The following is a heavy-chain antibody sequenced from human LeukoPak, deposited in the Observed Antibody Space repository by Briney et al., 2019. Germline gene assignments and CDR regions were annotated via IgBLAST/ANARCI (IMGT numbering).Heavy chain of an antibody. D-gene: IGHD4-17*01. CDR1: GYSFTSYW. CDR3: ARSADYGDYENNWFDP. V-gene: IGHV5-51*01. CDR2: IYPGDSDT. Sequence: GESLKISCKGSGYSFTSYWIGWVRQMPGKGLEWMGIIYPGDSDTRYSPSFQGQVTISADKSISTAYLQWSSLKAPDTAMYYCARSADYGDYENNWFDPWGQGTLVTVSS. J-gene: IGHJ5*02.